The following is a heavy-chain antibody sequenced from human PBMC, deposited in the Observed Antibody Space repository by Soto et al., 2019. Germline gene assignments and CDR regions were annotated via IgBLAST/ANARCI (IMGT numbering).Heavy chain of an antibody. Sequence: QVQLVESGGGLVKPGGSLRLSCAASGFTFSDYYMSWIRHAPGKGLEWVSYISSSGSTIYYADSVKGRFTISRDNAKNSLYLHMNSVRAEDTAVYYCASAWFGGFWNDYGMDVWGQGTTVTVSS. CDR2: ISSSGSTI. V-gene: IGHV3-11*01. D-gene: IGHD3-3*01. CDR3: ASAWFGGFWNDYGMDV. CDR1: GFTFSDYY. J-gene: IGHJ6*02.